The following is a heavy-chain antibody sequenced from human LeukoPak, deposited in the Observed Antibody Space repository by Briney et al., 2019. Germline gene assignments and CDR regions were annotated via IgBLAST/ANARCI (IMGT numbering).Heavy chain of an antibody. CDR3: ARGSVAGAYYYYGMDV. Sequence: GRSLRLSCAASGFTFSTYVIHWVRQAPGKGLEWVALIWHDGSNKYYGDSVKDRFTISRDNSKNTLYLQMDSLRDEDTAVYYCARGSVAGAYYYYGMDVWGQGTTVTVSS. D-gene: IGHD4-23*01. J-gene: IGHJ6*02. V-gene: IGHV3-33*01. CDR1: GFTFSTYV. CDR2: IWHDGSNK.